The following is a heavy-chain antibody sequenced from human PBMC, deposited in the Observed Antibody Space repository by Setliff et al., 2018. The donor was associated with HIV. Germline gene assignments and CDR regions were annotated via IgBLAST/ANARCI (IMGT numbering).Heavy chain of an antibody. CDR1: GFIFRDHW. V-gene: IGHV3-7*03. D-gene: IGHD3-3*01. CDR2: IKQDGSEK. CDR3: AKDYTPTFWEYNWFDT. J-gene: IGHJ5*02. Sequence: GGSLRLSCAGSGFIFRDHWMTWVRQAPGKGLEWVANIKQDGSEKYYADSVKGRFTISRDNAKDSLYLQMNSLRAEDTAIYFCAKDYTPTFWEYNWFDTWGQGTLVTVSS.